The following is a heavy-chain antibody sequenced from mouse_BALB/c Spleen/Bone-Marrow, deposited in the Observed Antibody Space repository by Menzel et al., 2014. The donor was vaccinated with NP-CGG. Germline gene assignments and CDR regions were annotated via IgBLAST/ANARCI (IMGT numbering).Heavy chain of an antibody. CDR1: GFTFTDYY. CDR2: IRNKANGYTT. Sequence: EVQLQQSGGGLVQPGGSLRLSCATSGFTFTDYYMNWVRQPPGKALEWLGFIRNKANGYTTEYSASVKGRFTISRDNFQNILYLQMNTLRAEDSATYYCARDKGRAFFDYWGQGTTLTVSS. V-gene: IGHV7-3*02. J-gene: IGHJ2*01. CDR3: ARDKGRAFFDY.